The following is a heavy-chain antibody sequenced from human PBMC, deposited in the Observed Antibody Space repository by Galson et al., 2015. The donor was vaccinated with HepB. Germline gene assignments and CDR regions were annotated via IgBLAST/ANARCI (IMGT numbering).Heavy chain of an antibody. J-gene: IGHJ6*02. CDR3: ARAEVFLRRGYPCYYGLDV. CDR2: INQDGSET. D-gene: IGHD3-16*01. V-gene: IGHV3-7*01. CDR1: GFNFSRFW. Sequence: SLRLSCAVSGFNFSRFWMSWVRQAPGKGLEWVANINQDGSETYFEDSMRGRFTISRDNSKDSLGLHMNSPRVEDTAVYYCARAEVFLRRGYPCYYGLDVWGHGTTVTVSS.